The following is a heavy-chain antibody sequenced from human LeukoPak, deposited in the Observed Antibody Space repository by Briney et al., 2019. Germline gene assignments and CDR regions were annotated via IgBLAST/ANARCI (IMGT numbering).Heavy chain of an antibody. CDR2: IYYGGST. CDR3: ARRVVVAARNWFDP. Sequence: PSETLSLTCTVSGGSISSGDYYWSWIRQPPGKGREWIGHIYYGGSTYYNPSLKSRVTISVDTSKNQFSLKLSSVTAADTAVYYCARRVVVAARNWFDPWGQGTLVTVSS. V-gene: IGHV4-30-4*01. CDR1: GGSISSGDYY. D-gene: IGHD2-15*01. J-gene: IGHJ5*02.